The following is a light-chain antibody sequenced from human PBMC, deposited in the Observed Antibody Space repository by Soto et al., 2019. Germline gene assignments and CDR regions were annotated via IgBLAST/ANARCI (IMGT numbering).Light chain of an antibody. CDR2: GAS. CDR3: QQYNRRPS. V-gene: IGKV3-15*01. Sequence: EIVLTQAPATLSVSPGERATLSCRASQSASTNLAWYQQKPGQARRLLIYGASTRATGIPARISGRGSGTEFTLTISRHQYEVSAVYYCQQYNRRPSFGRGTKVDI. CDR1: QSASTN. J-gene: IGKJ1*01.